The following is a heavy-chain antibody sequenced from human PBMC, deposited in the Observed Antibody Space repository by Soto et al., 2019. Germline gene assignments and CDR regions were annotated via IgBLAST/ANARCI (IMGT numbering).Heavy chain of an antibody. J-gene: IGHJ3*01. Sequence: EVQLVESGGGLVQSGGSLRLSCAASGFTFSNYWMRWVRQAPGKGLVWISRIDNDGRDIIYADSVKGRFTITRDNAKNTLYLQMNSLRNDDTAVYYCSRGGAKHGFEVWGQGTMVTASS. V-gene: IGHV3-74*01. CDR1: GFTFSNYW. CDR3: SRGGAKHGFEV. CDR2: IDNDGRDI.